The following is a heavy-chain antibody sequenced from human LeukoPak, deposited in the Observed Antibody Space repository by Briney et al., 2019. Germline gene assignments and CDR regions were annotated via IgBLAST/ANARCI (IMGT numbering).Heavy chain of an antibody. J-gene: IGHJ4*02. Sequence: ASVKVSCKASGYTFTGYYMHWVRQAPGQGLELMGWINPNNGGTYYAQTLQGRVTMTWDTSISTAYMELTGLRSDDTAVYYCARAAYCGGDCYYYFDYWGQGTLVTVSS. D-gene: IGHD2-21*02. CDR1: GYTFTGYY. CDR3: ARAAYCGGDCYYYFDY. CDR2: INPNNGGT. V-gene: IGHV1-2*02.